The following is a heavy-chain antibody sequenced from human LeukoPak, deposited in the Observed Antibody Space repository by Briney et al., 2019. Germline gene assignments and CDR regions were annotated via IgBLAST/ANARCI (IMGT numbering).Heavy chain of an antibody. D-gene: IGHD3-3*01. V-gene: IGHV4-31*03. J-gene: IGHJ4*02. CDR1: GGSISRGGYY. Sequence: HSETLSLTCTVSGGSISRGGYYWSWIRQHPGKGLEWIGYIYYSGSTYYNPSLKSRVTISVDTSKNQFSLKLSSVTAADTAVYYCARAIYDFWSGYSDYWGQGTLVTVSS. CDR3: ARAIYDFWSGYSDY. CDR2: IYYSGST.